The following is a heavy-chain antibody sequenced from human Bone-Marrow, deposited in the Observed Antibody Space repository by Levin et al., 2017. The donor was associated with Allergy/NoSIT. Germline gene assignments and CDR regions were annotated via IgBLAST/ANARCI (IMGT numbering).Heavy chain of an antibody. Sequence: SETLSLTCTVSGGSVSSGSYYWSWIRQPPGKGLEWIGYIYYSGSTNYNPSLKSQVTISVDTSKNQFSLKLSSVTAADTAVYYCARDDSGWYLDYWGQGTLVTVSS. D-gene: IGHD6-19*01. CDR3: ARDDSGWYLDY. CDR2: IYYSGST. V-gene: IGHV4-61*01. J-gene: IGHJ4*02. CDR1: GGSVSSGSYY.